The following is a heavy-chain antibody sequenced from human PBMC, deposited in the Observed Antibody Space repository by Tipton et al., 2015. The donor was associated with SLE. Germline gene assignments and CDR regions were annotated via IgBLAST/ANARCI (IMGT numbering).Heavy chain of an antibody. CDR1: GGSISSSSYY. D-gene: IGHD3-10*01. CDR3: ARSGSDAFDI. CDR2: IYYSGST. Sequence: TLSLTCTVSGGSISSSSYYWGWIRQPPGKGLEWIGSIYYSGSTYYNPSLKSRVTISVDTSKNQFSLKLSSVTAADTAVYYCARSGSDAFDIWGQGIMVTVSS. V-gene: IGHV4-39*07. J-gene: IGHJ3*02.